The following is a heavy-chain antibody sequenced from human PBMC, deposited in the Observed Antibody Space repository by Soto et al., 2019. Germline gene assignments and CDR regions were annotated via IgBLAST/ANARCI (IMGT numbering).Heavy chain of an antibody. D-gene: IGHD5-18*01. V-gene: IGHV1-8*01. CDR2: MNPNSGNT. CDR1: GYTFTSYD. J-gene: IGHJ6*02. CDR3: ARDRDTAMVTGHYYYYYGMDV. Sequence: ASVKVYCTTSGYTFTSYDINWVRQATGQGLEWMGWMNPNSGNTGYAQKFQGRVTMTRNTSISTAYMELSSLRSEDTAVYYCARDRDTAMVTGHYYYYYGMDVWGQGTTVTVSS.